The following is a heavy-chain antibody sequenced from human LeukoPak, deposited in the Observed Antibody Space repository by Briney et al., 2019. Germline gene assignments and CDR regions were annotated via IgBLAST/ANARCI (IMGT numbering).Heavy chain of an antibody. J-gene: IGHJ4*02. Sequence: PGGSLRLSCAASGFTFSNYWMHWVRQAPGKGLVWVSRINSDGSSTSHADSVKGRFTISRDNAKHTLYLQMNSLRAEDTAVYYCTRDSDSSRYTIDYWGQGALVTVSS. CDR1: GFTFSNYW. D-gene: IGHD3-22*01. CDR3: TRDSDSSRYTIDY. V-gene: IGHV3-74*01. CDR2: INSDGSST.